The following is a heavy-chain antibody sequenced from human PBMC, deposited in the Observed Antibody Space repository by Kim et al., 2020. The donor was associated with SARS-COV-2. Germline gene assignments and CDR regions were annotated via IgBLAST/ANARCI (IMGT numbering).Heavy chain of an antibody. V-gene: IGHV4-34*01. J-gene: IGHJ4*02. Sequence: SETLSLTCAVYGGSFSGYYWSWIRQPPGKGLEWIGEINHSGSTNYDPSLKSRVTISVDTSKNQFSLKLSSVTAADTAVYYCASHTVVTIPGYYFDYWGQGTLVTVSS. CDR2: INHSGST. CDR1: GGSFSGYY. CDR3: ASHTVVTIPGYYFDY. D-gene: IGHD2-15*01.